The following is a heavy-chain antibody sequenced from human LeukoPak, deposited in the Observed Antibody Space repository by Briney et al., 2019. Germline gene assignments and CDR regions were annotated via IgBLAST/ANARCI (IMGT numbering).Heavy chain of an antibody. CDR3: ARNDADAFDI. Sequence: SETLSLTCAVSGGSISSGGYSGSWIRQPPGKGLEWIGYIYHSGSTYYNPSLKSRVTISVDRSKNQFSLKLSSVTAADTAVYYCARNDADAFDIWGQGTMVTVSS. CDR1: GGSISSGGYS. V-gene: IGHV4-30-2*01. D-gene: IGHD3-16*01. CDR2: IYHSGST. J-gene: IGHJ3*02.